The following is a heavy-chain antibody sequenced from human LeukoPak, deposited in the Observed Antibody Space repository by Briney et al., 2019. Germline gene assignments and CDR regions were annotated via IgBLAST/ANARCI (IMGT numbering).Heavy chain of an antibody. CDR1: NGSMNSGGYY. J-gene: IGHJ5*02. CDR2: IYYFGNT. CDR3: ARGSGYYDSRGTVSWFDP. Sequence: SETLSLTCTVSNGSMNSGGYYWSLIRQHPGKGLEWIGSIYYFGNTYYNPSLKSRVIISVDTSKNQFSLKMSSVTAADTAVYYCARGSGYYDSRGTVSWFDPWGQGALVTVSS. D-gene: IGHD3-22*01. V-gene: IGHV4-31*03.